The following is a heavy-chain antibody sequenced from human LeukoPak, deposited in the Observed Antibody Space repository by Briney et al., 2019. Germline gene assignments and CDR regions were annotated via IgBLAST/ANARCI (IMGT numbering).Heavy chain of an antibody. CDR2: IYYSGST. CDR1: GGSISSYY. D-gene: IGHD1-26*01. CDR3: ARDRGPWGIAYYGMDV. V-gene: IGHV4-59*12. J-gene: IGHJ6*02. Sequence: SETLSLTCTVSGGSISSYYWIWIRQPPGKGLEWIGYIYYSGSTNYNPSLKSRVTISVDTSKNQFSLKLSSVTAADTAVYYCARDRGPWGIAYYGMDVWGQGTTVTVS.